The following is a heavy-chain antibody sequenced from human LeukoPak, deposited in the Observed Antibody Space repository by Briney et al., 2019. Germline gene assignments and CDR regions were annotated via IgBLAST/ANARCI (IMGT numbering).Heavy chain of an antibody. V-gene: IGHV3-21*01. Sequence: GGSLRLSCAASGFTFSSYSFNWVRQAPGKGLEWVSCISSSTSYIYYADSVRGRFTISRDNAKNSLYPQMNSLRVEDTAVYYCARAPGYYGDPFDYWGQGTLVTVSS. J-gene: IGHJ4*02. CDR3: ARAPGYYGDPFDY. CDR2: ISSSTSYI. CDR1: GFTFSSYS. D-gene: IGHD4-17*01.